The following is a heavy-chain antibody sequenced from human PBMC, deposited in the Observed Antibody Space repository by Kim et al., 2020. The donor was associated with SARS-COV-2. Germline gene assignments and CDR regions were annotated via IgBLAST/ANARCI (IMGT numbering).Heavy chain of an antibody. CDR3: ARGRGRYYDILTGYPTPYYLDY. CDR1: GGSFSGYY. V-gene: IGHV4-34*01. Sequence: SETLSLTCAVYGGSFSGYYWSWIRQPPGKGLEWIGEINHSGSTNYNPSLKSRVTISVDTSKNQFSLKLSSVTAADTAVYYCARGRGRYYDILTGYPTPYYLDYWGQGTLVTVSS. CDR2: INHSGST. D-gene: IGHD3-9*01. J-gene: IGHJ4*02.